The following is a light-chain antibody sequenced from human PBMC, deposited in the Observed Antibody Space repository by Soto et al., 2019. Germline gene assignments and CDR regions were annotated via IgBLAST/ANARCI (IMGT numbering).Light chain of an antibody. Sequence: EIVLTQSPGTLSLSPGERATLSCRASQSVSSSYLAWYQQKPGQAPRLLIYGASSRATGIPDRFSGSGSGTYFTLTISRLEPENFAVYYCQQYGSSQTFGQGTKLESK. V-gene: IGKV3-20*01. J-gene: IGKJ1*01. CDR3: QQYGSSQT. CDR2: GAS. CDR1: QSVSSSY.